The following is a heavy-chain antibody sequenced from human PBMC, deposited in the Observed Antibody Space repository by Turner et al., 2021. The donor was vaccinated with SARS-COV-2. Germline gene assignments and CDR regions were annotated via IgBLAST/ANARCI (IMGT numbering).Heavy chain of an antibody. CDR1: GGSISSSSYD. Sequence: QLQLQESGPGLVKPSETLSLTCTVSGGSISSSSYDWGWIRQPPGKVLEWIGSIYYTGITYYNPSLKTRVTISVDKSKSQFSLKLSSVTAADTAVYYCARRQLGYSYDTPFDPWGQGTLVTVSS. CDR2: IYYTGIT. J-gene: IGHJ5*02. V-gene: IGHV4-39*01. CDR3: ARRQLGYSYDTPFDP. D-gene: IGHD3-22*01.